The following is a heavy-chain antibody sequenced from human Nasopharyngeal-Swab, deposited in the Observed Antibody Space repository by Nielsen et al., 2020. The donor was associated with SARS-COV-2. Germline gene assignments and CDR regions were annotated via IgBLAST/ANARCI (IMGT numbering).Heavy chain of an antibody. V-gene: IGHV3-9*01. Sequence: GGSLRLSCAASGFTFADHAMHWVRQAPGKGLEWVSGIIWNGDSGGYADSVKGRFTISRDSAKKSLYLQMNSLRPDDTALYYCAKDKGRGISPVEGSLDIWGQGTMVTVSS. CDR1: GFTFADHA. J-gene: IGHJ3*02. CDR2: IIWNGDSG. CDR3: AKDKGRGISPVEGSLDI. D-gene: IGHD4-23*01.